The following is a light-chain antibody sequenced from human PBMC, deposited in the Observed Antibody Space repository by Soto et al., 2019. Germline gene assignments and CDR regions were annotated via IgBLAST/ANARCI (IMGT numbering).Light chain of an antibody. J-gene: IGLJ1*01. Sequence: QSVLTQPASVSGSPGQLITISCTGTSSDVGGYKYVSWYQHHPGKGPKLMLYDVSNRPSGVSNRFSGSKSGNTASLTISGLQAEDEADYYCSSYTSSTTYVFGTGTKLTVL. V-gene: IGLV2-14*01. CDR1: SSDVGGYKY. CDR3: SSYTSSTTYV. CDR2: DVS.